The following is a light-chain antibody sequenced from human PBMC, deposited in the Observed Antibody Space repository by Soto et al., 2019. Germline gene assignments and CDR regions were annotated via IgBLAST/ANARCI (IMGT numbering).Light chain of an antibody. CDR1: QSISTY. Sequence: DIQMTQSPSSLSASIGDRVTITCRASQSISTYLNWFQQKPGKAPQLLLYGASTLHSGVPSTFSGSGYGTDFTLTISSLQPEDSATYYCQQHYSPPPTFGGGTKVEIK. CDR3: QQHYSPPPT. J-gene: IGKJ4*01. CDR2: GAS. V-gene: IGKV1-39*01.